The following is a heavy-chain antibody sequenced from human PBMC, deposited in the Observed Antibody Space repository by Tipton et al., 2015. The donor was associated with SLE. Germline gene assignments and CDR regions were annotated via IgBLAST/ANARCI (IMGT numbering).Heavy chain of an antibody. J-gene: IGHJ4*02. CDR3: TRDTSSWYRFFY. V-gene: IGHV4-4*07. D-gene: IGHD6-13*01. CDR1: GVSISSYY. Sequence: LVKPSETLSLTCTVSGVSISSYYWSWIRQPAGKGLEWIGHIYTSGSTNYNPSLKSRVTISIDTSRNQFSLSLASVTAADTAIYYCTRDTSSWYRFFYWSQGTLVTVSS. CDR2: IYTSGST.